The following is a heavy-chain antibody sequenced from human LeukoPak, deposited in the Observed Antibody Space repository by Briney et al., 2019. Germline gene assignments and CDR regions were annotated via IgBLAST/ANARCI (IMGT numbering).Heavy chain of an antibody. D-gene: IGHD2-15*01. J-gene: IGHJ4*02. CDR3: AVLVVAATRDPFDY. V-gene: IGHV3-30*02. CDR1: GFTVSSYG. CDR2: IRYDGSNK. Sequence: PGGSLRLSCAASGFTVSSYGMHWVRQAPGKGLEGVGFIRYDGSNKYYADSVKGRFTISRDNSKNTLYLQMNSLRAEDTAVYYCAVLVVAATRDPFDYWGQGTLVTVSS.